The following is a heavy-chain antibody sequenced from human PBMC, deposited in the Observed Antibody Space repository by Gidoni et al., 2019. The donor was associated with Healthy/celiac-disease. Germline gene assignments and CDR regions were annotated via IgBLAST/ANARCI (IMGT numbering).Heavy chain of an antibody. CDR2: ISSNGGSI. V-gene: IGHV3-64D*06. D-gene: IGHD1-7*01. CDR1: GFPFRSYA. Sequence: VPLVESGGGLVQPGGSVRLSCSASGFPFRSYAMHWVRQAPGKGLEYVSAISSNGGSIYYADSVKGRFTISRDNSKNTLYLQMSSLRAEDTAVYYCVKAKKTYNWIYGDYWGQGTLVTVSS. CDR3: VKAKKTYNWIYGDY. J-gene: IGHJ4*02.